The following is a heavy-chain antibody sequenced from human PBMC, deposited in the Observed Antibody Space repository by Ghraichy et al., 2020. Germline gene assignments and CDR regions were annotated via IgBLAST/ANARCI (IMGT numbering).Heavy chain of an antibody. CDR1: GFAYSSYW. D-gene: IGHD2-21*02. CDR3: ARGWGRFDS. V-gene: IGHV3-7*01. Sequence: GGSLRLSCAASGFAYSSYWMNWVRQAPGKGLEWVAYIKYDGSAEYYVDSVKGRFAISRDNTKNSLFLQMNSLRAEDTAVYYCARGWGRFDSWGQGTLVTVSS. J-gene: IGHJ4*02. CDR2: IKYDGSAE.